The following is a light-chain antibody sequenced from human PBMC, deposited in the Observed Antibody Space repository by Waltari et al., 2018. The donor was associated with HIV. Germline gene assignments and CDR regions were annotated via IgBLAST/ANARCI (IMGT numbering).Light chain of an antibody. V-gene: IGLV1-44*01. J-gene: IGLJ3*02. Sequence: QSVLTQPPSASGTPGQRVTISCSGSSSNIASNTVNWYQQLPGTAPNLLIYANNQRPSGVPDRFSGSKSDTSASLAISGLQSEDEADFYCAAWDDSLNDWLFGGGTKLTVL. CDR1: SSNIASNT. CDR2: ANN. CDR3: AAWDDSLNDWL.